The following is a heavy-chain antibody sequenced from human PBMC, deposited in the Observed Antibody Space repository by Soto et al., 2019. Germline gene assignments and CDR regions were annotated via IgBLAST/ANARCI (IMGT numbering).Heavy chain of an antibody. CDR3: ARESSSSCHDY. CDR1: GYTFTSYG. J-gene: IGHJ4*02. V-gene: IGHV1-18*01. Sequence: QVQLVQSGAEVKKPGASVKVSCKASGYTFTSYGISWVRQAPGQGLEWMGWISAYNGNTNYAQRPQGRATRATDTATSTAYMDLRTLRSDDTAVYYCARESSSSCHDYWGQGTLVTVSS. CDR2: ISAYNGNT. D-gene: IGHD6-13*01.